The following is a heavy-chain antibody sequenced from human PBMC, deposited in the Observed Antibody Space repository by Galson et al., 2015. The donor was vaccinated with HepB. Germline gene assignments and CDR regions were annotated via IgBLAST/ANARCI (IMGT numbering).Heavy chain of an antibody. V-gene: IGHV3-7*03. CDR3: AREVGDLMVGWGDY. CDR1: GFTFSSSW. J-gene: IGHJ4*02. Sequence: SLRLSCAASGFTFSSSWMSWVRQAPGKGLEWVANIKQDGSEKYYVDSVTGRFTIARDNAKNPLYLHMNSLRAEDTAVYYCAREVGDLMVGWGDYWGQGTLVTVSS. CDR2: IKQDGSEK. D-gene: IGHD2-15*01.